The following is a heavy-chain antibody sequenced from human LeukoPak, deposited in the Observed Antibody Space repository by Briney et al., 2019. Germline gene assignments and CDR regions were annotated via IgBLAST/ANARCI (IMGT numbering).Heavy chain of an antibody. V-gene: IGHV4-34*01. CDR1: GGSFSGYY. J-gene: IGHJ4*02. D-gene: IGHD2-21*02. CDR3: ARGRAYCGGDCRIESFDY. CDR2: INHSGST. Sequence: PSETLSLTCAVYGGSFSGYYWSWIRQPPGKGLEWIGEINHSGSTNYNPSLKSRVTISVDTSKNQFSLKLSSVTAADTAVYYCARGRAYCGGDCRIESFDYWGQGTLVTVSS.